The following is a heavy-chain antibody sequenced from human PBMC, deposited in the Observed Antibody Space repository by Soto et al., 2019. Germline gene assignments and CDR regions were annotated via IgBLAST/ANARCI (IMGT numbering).Heavy chain of an antibody. J-gene: IGHJ5*02. Sequence: QAGGSLRLSCAASGFTFSFYSMNWVRQAPGKGLEWISYIGGSGSTIYYADSVQGRFTISRDNAKNSLYLQMNSLRAEDTAVYYCARDRSCTSSSCYRWFDPWGQGTLVTVSS. V-gene: IGHV3-48*01. CDR1: GFTFSFYS. CDR3: ARDRSCTSSSCYRWFDP. D-gene: IGHD2-2*01. CDR2: IGGSGSTI.